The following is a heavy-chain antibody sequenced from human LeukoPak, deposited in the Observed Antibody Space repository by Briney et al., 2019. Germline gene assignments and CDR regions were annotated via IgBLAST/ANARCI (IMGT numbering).Heavy chain of an antibody. CDR2: ISPYNGNT. J-gene: IGHJ4*02. D-gene: IGHD6-13*01. CDR3: ARAPRGSSTWYIVY. CDR1: GYTFNSYS. Sequence: ASVKVSCKASGYTFNSYSISWVRQGPGQGLEWMGWISPYNGNTNYAQKFQGRVTMTTDTSTTTAYMELRSLGSDDTAVYYCARAPRGSSTWYIVYWGQGTLVTVSS. V-gene: IGHV1-18*01.